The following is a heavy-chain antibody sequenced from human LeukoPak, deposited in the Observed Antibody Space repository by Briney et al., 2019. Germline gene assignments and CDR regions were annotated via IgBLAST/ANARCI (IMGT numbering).Heavy chain of an antibody. D-gene: IGHD4/OR15-4a*01. CDR1: GFSISNNYW. J-gene: IGHJ4*02. CDR3: AREPAGRGAVDY. Sequence: SETLSLTCAVSGFSISNNYWWHWIRQPPGEGVEWIGTVHHSGSTYYNPSLKSRVTISVDTSKNQFSLKLTSVTAADTAVHYCAREPAGRGAVDYWGQGTLVTVSS. CDR2: VHHSGST. V-gene: IGHV4-38-2*01.